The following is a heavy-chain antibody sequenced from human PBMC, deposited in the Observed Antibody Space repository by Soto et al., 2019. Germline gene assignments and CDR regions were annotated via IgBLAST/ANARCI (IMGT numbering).Heavy chain of an antibody. D-gene: IGHD6-13*01. V-gene: IGHV1-69*13. CDR2: IIPIFGTA. CDR3: AVHTIIAAAGTSYFDY. Sequence: SVKVSCKASGGTFSSYAISWVRQAPGQGLEWMGGIIPIFGTANYAPKFHGRVTITADESTSTAYMELRSLRSDDTAVYYCAVHTIIAAAGTSYFDYWGQGTLVTVSS. CDR1: GGTFSSYA. J-gene: IGHJ4*02.